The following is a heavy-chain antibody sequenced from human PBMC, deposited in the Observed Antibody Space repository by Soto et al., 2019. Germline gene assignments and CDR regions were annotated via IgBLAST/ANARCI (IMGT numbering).Heavy chain of an antibody. CDR2: IYYSGST. V-gene: IGHV4-30-4*01. CDR3: ARDYGGISALYNRCAL. J-gene: IGHJ5*02. Sequence: PSETLSLTCTVSGGSISSGDYYWSWIRQPPGKGLEWIGYIYYSGSTYYNPSLKSRVTISVDTSKNQFSLKLSSVTAADTAVYYCARDYGGISALYNRCALWGQVSLVIVSS. D-gene: IGHD4-17*01. CDR1: GGSISSGDYY.